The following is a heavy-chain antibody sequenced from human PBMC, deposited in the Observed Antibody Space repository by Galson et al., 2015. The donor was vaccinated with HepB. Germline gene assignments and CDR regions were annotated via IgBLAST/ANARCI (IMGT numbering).Heavy chain of an antibody. V-gene: IGHV3-7*03. CDR3: ATLSRSDGIIY. D-gene: IGHD2-15*01. Sequence: SLRLSCATSGFIFNTYWMTWVRQAPGKGLEWVANIKHDGSDKYYVASVKGRFVISRDNSKNSLHLRMNSLRAEDTAVYYCATLSRSDGIIYWGLGTLVTVSS. CDR2: IKHDGSDK. CDR1: GFIFNTYW. J-gene: IGHJ4*02.